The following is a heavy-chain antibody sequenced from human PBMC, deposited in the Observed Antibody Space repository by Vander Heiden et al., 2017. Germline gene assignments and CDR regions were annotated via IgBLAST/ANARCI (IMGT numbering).Heavy chain of an antibody. D-gene: IGHD2-15*01. J-gene: IGHJ4*02. V-gene: IGHV3-30*01. CDR1: GFTFSSYA. Sequence: QVQLVESGGGVVQPGRSLRLSCAASGFTFSSYAMHWVRQAPGKGLAWVAVISYDGSNKYYADSVKGRFTISRDNSKNTLYLQMNSLRAEDTAVYYCARDRGYCSGGSCLHFDYWGQGTLVTVSS. CDR3: ARDRGYCSGGSCLHFDY. CDR2: ISYDGSNK.